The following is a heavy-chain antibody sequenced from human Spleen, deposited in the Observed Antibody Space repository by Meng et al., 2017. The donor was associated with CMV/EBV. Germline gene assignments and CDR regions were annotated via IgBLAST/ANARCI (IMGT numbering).Heavy chain of an antibody. V-gene: IGHV1-46*01. CDR3: AREIEWGAFDI. D-gene: IGHD1-26*01. CDR1: GYTFTSYY. Sequence: ASVKVSCKSSGYTFTSYYVHWVRQAPGQGLEWMGIINPGGGSTRYAQNFRGRVTMTRDTSTSTVYMELSSLRSEDTAVYYCAREIEWGAFDIWGQGTMVTVSS. CDR2: INPGGGST. J-gene: IGHJ3*02.